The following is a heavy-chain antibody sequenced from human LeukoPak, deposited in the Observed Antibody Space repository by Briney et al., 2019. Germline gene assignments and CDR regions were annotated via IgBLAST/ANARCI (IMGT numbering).Heavy chain of an antibody. CDR3: AKDGGLWVSAHWGDS. V-gene: IGHV3-23*01. CDR2: ITTSDGNT. Sequence: GGSLRLSCAASGFTFSGYWTHWVRQAPGKGLEWVSTITTSDGNTYYADSVKGRFTVSRDNSKNTLFLQMNSLRAEDTAVYYCAKDGGLWVSAHWGDSWGRGTLVTVSS. CDR1: GFTFSGYW. J-gene: IGHJ4*02. D-gene: IGHD7-27*01.